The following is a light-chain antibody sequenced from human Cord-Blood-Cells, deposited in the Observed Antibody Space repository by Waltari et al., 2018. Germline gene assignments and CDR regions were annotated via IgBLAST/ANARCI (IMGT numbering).Light chain of an antibody. Sequence: DIVMTQSPDSLAVSLGERATINCKSSQSVLYSSNNKNYLAWYQQKPGQPPKLLIYRASTRESGVPDRFSGSGSETEFTLTIRNLQAEDVAVYYCQQNYSTPIFTFCPGTKVDIK. CDR1: QSVLYSSNNKNY. CDR2: RAS. CDR3: QQNYSTPIFT. V-gene: IGKV4-1*01. J-gene: IGKJ3*01.